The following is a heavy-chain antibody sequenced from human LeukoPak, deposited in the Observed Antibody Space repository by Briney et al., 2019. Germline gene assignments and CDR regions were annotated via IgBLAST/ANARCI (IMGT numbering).Heavy chain of an antibody. J-gene: IGHJ4*02. CDR1: GFTVSSNY. D-gene: IGHD3-10*01. V-gene: IGHV3-66*04. Sequence: PGGSLRLSCAASGFTVSSNYMSWVRQAPGRGLEWVSVIYSSGSTYYADSVKGRFTISRDNSMNTVYLQMNSLRAEDTAVYYCARHYASGAHIYHCDYWGQGTLVSVSS. CDR2: IYSSGST. CDR3: ARHYASGAHIYHCDY.